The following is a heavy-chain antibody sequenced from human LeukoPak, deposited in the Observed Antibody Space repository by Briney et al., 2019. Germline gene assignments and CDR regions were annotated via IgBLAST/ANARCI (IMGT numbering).Heavy chain of an antibody. V-gene: IGHV3-7*01. CDR1: GFTVSSNY. D-gene: IGHD1-14*01. Sequence: GGSLRLSCAASGFTVSSNYMSWVRQAPGKGLEWVANIKEDGSKKYYVDSVKGRFTISRDNAKNSLYLQMNSLRAEDTAVYYCARGQNWNHDYWGQGTLVTVSS. CDR2: IKEDGSKK. CDR3: ARGQNWNHDY. J-gene: IGHJ4*02.